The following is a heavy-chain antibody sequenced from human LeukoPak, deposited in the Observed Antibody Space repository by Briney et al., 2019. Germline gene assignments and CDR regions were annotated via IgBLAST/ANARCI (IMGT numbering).Heavy chain of an antibody. CDR3: ARDSDSSGYYPY. CDR1: GGTFISYA. V-gene: IGHV1-69*05. CDR2: IIPIFGTA. D-gene: IGHD3-22*01. J-gene: IGHJ4*02. Sequence: GASVKVSCKASGGTFISYAISWVRQAPGQGLEWMGRIIPIFGTANYAQKFQGRVTITTDESTSTAYMELSSLRSEDTAVYYCARDSDSSGYYPYWGQGTLVTVSS.